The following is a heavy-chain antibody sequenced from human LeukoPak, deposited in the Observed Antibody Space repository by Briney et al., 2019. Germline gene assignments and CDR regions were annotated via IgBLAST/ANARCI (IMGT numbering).Heavy chain of an antibody. V-gene: IGHV4-59*08. Sequence: ASETLSLTCTVSGSSISSYYWSWIRQPPGKGLEWIGYIYYSGSTNYNPSLKSRVTISVDTSKNQFSLKLSSVTAADTAVYYCARQLWNYFDYWGQGTLVTVSS. CDR2: IYYSGST. D-gene: IGHD5-18*01. CDR3: ARQLWNYFDY. J-gene: IGHJ4*02. CDR1: GSSISSYY.